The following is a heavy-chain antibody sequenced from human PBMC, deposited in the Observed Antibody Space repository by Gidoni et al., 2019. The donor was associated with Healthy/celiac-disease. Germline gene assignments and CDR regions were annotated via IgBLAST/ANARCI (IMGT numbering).Heavy chain of an antibody. CDR3: ARDTAIVVVPAALNYYYGMDV. J-gene: IGHJ6*02. CDR2: ISSSSSYI. Sequence: EVQLVESGGGLVKPGGSLRLSCAASGFTFISHSMNWVRQAPGKGLEWVSSISSSSSYIDYADSVKGRFTISRDNAKNSLYLQMNSLRAEDTAVYYCARDTAIVVVPAALNYYYGMDVWGQGTTVTVSS. D-gene: IGHD2-2*01. V-gene: IGHV3-21*01. CDR1: GFTFISHS.